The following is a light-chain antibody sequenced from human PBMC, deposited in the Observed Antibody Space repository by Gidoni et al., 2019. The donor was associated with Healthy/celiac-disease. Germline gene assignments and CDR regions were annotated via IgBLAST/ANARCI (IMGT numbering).Light chain of an antibody. CDR2: WAS. CDR3: QQYYSTPGT. CDR1: QSVLYSSNNMNY. J-gene: IGKJ1*01. Sequence: DIVMTQSPDSLAVSLGARATINCKSSQSVLYSSNNMNYLAWYQQKPGQPPKLLIYWASTRESGVPDRFSGSGSGTDFTLTISSLQAEDVAVYYCQQYYSTPGTFGQGTKVEIK. V-gene: IGKV4-1*01.